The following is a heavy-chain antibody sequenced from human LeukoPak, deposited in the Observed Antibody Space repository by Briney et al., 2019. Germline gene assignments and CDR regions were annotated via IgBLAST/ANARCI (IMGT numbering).Heavy chain of an antibody. CDR3: ARGARKGDDYGGFDY. D-gene: IGHD4-23*01. V-gene: IGHV3-30*04. CDR1: GFTFSRYA. J-gene: IGHJ4*02. CDR2: ISNDGSKK. Sequence: GRSLRLSCAVSGFTFSRYAFHWVRQAPGKGLEWVAVISNDGSKKDYADSVKGRFTISRDNSKNTLYLQMNSLRAEDTAVYYCARGARKGDDYGGFDYWGQGTLVTVSS.